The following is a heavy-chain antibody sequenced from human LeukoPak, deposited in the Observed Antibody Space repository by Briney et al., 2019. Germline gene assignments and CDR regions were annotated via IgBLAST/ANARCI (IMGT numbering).Heavy chain of an antibody. D-gene: IGHD5-18*01. CDR1: GGTFSSYA. J-gene: IGHJ4*02. CDR3: ARGPMVNRFDY. V-gene: IGHV1-69*04. CDR2: IIPILGIA. Sequence: ASVKISCKASGGTFSSYAISWVRQAPGQGLEWMGRIIPILGIANYAQKFQGRVTITADKSTSTAYMELSGLRSEDTAVYYCARGPMVNRFDYWGQGTLVTVSS.